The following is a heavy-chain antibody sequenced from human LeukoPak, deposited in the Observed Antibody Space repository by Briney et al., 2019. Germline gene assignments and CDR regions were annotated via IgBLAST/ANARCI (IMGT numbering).Heavy chain of an antibody. Sequence: ASVKVSCKASGYTFTSYDINWVRQATGQGLEWMGWMNPNSGNTGYAQKFQGRVTMTRNTSISTAYIELSSLRSEDTAVYYCARGAYSSSWYLFDPWGQGTLVTVSS. D-gene: IGHD6-13*01. CDR2: MNPNSGNT. J-gene: IGHJ5*02. V-gene: IGHV1-8*01. CDR3: ARGAYSSSWYLFDP. CDR1: GYTFTSYD.